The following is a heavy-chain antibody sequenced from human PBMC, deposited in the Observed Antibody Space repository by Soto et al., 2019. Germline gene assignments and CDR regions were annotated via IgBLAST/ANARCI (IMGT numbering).Heavy chain of an antibody. D-gene: IGHD1-20*01. CDR1: GVTFSSYA. V-gene: IGHV1-69*01. CDR2: IIPIFGTA. Sequence: QVQLVQSGAEVKKPGSSVKVSCKASGVTFSSYAISWVRQAPGQGLEWMGGIIPIFGTANYAQKFQGRVTITADESTSTAYMELSSLRSEDTAVYYGARVQITGTGLRYYYGMDVWGQGTTVTVSS. CDR3: ARVQITGTGLRYYYGMDV. J-gene: IGHJ6*02.